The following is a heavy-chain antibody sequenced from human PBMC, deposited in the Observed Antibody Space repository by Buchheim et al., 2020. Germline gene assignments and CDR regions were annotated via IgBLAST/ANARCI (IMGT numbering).Heavy chain of an antibody. Sequence: EVQLLESGGGLVQPGGSLRLSCAASGFTFSSYVMNWVRQAPGKGLEWVSAISGGSTTYYADSVKGRFTISRDNSKHTLYLQMNSLRVEDTAVYYCAKGLGRYWYFDLWGRGTL. CDR3: AKGLGRYWYFDL. J-gene: IGHJ2*01. CDR1: GFTFSSYV. V-gene: IGHV3-23*01. CDR2: ISGGSTT.